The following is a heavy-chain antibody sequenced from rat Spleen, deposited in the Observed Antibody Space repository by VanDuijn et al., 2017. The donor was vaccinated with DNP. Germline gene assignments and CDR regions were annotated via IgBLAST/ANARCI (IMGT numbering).Heavy chain of an antibody. Sequence: EVQLVESGGGLIQPGRSLKLSCAASGFTFSDYNMAWVRQAPTKGLELVAYIGYDGVITYYGDSVKGRFTIARDNATSTLYLQMERLRSEDTATYYCAKDAFDYWGQGGMVRVAS. CDR1: GFTFSDYN. V-gene: IGHV5-7*01. CDR3: AKDAFDY. CDR2: IGYDGVIT. J-gene: IGHJ2*01.